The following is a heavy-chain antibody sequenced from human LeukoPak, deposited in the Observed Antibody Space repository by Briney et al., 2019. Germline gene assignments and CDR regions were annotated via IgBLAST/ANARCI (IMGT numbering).Heavy chain of an antibody. J-gene: IGHJ4*02. Sequence: SETLSLTCIVSGGSISSYYWSWIRQPPGKRLEWIGHIYYSGSTNYNPSLKSRVTISVDTSKNQFSLKLSSVTAADTAVYYCASRSSIWSGYQDTLYYFDSWGQGTLVTVSS. CDR1: GGSISSYY. D-gene: IGHD3-3*01. CDR2: IYYSGST. V-gene: IGHV4-59*01. CDR3: ASRSSIWSGYQDTLYYFDS.